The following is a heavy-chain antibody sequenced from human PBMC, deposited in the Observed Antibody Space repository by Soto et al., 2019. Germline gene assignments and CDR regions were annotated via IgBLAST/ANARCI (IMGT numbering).Heavy chain of an antibody. J-gene: IGHJ5*02. Sequence: SETLSLTCTVSGGSISSYSWSWIRQPPGKGLEWIGYIYHSGSTYYNPSLKSRVTISVDRSRNQFSLKLSSVTAADTAVYYCARVPDRWGQGTLVTVSS. D-gene: IGHD2-2*01. CDR3: ARVPDR. CDR2: IYHSGST. V-gene: IGHV4-59*12. CDR1: GGSISSYS.